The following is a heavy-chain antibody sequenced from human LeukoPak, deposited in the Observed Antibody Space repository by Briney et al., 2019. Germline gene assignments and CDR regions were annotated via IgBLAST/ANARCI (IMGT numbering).Heavy chain of an antibody. V-gene: IGHV3-30*04. CDR1: GFIFSSYA. D-gene: IGHD3-22*01. CDR3: ARGSGYLETFDY. CDR2: ISYDGSNK. J-gene: IGHJ4*02. Sequence: GGFLRLSCAASGFIFSSYAMHWVRQAPGKGLEWVAVISYDGSNKYYADSVKGRFTISRANSKNTLYLQMNSLTTEDTAVYYCARGSGYLETFDYWGQGTLVTVSS.